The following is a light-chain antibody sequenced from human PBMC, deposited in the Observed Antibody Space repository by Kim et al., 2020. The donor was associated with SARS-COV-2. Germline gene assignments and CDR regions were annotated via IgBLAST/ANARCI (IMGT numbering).Light chain of an antibody. V-gene: IGKV1-33*01. CDR3: QQYDNLPPFT. J-gene: IGKJ4*01. Sequence: DIQMTQSPSSLSASVGDRVTITCQASQDISNYLNWYQQKPGKAPKLLIYDASNLETGVPSRFSGSGSGTDFTFTISSLQPEDIATYNCQQYDNLPPFTFGGGTKVEIK. CDR1: QDISNY. CDR2: DAS.